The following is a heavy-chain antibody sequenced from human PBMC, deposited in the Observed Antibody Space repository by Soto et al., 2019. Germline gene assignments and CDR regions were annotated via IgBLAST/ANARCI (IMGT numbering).Heavy chain of an antibody. J-gene: IGHJ4*02. CDR1: GFTLRNYV. CDR3: TKDRATHRTY. V-gene: IGHV3-30*18. CDR2: ISSDGSNK. Sequence: QVHLVEFGGGVVQPGRSLSLTCAASGFTLRNYVMNWVRQAPGKGLEWVAVISSDGSNKYYADSVKGRFTISRDNSKNALYLQMNILRMEDTVVYYWTKDRATHRTYWGQGTLVTVSS.